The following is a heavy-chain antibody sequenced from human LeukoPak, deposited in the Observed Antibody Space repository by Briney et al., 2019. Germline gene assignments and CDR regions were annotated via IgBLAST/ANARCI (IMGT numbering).Heavy chain of an antibody. CDR3: ARPSAYSPDGFDV. J-gene: IGHJ3*01. V-gene: IGHV3-21*01. CDR2: ISSSFNYL. Sequence: GGSLRLSCAASGFTFSSFSMNWVRQAPGKGLEWVSSISSSFNYLYYADSVKGRFTISKDNAKNSLYLQMNSLRAEDTAVYYCARPSAYSPDGFDVWGQGTMVTISS. CDR1: GFTFSSFS. D-gene: IGHD1-26*01.